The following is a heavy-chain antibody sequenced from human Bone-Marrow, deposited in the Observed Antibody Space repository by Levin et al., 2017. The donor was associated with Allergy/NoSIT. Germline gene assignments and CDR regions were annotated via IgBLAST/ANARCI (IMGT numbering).Heavy chain of an antibody. Sequence: SGPTLVKPTQTLTLTCTFSGFSLRPSEVAVAWIRQPPGKALEWLALIYWDDDKRYSPSLKSRLTISKNTSKNQVVLTMANMDPVDTATYYCAHRRSGSYFAYWGQGALVTVSS. V-gene: IGHV2-5*02. CDR2: IYWDDDK. D-gene: IGHD3-10*01. J-gene: IGHJ4*02. CDR3: AHRRSGSYFAY. CDR1: GFSLRPSEVA.